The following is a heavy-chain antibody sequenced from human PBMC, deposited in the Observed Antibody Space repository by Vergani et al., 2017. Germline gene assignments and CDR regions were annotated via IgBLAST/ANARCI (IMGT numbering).Heavy chain of an antibody. Sequence: QVQLQQWGAGLLKPSETLSLTCAVYGGSFSGYYWSWIRQPPGKGLEWIGEINHSGSTNYNPSLKSRVTISVDTSKNQFSLKLSSVTAADTAVYYCARDITLGARSFDIWGQGTMVTVSS. J-gene: IGHJ3*02. D-gene: IGHD1-26*01. CDR1: GGSFSGYY. CDR3: ARDITLGARSFDI. CDR2: INHSGST. V-gene: IGHV4-34*01.